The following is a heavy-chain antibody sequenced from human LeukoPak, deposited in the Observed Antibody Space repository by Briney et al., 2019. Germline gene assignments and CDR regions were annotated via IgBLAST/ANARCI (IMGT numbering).Heavy chain of an antibody. CDR3: ATTRGY. Sequence: SETLSLTCAVYGGSFRGYYWSWIRQPPGKGLEWIGEINHSGSTNYNPSLKSRVTISIDTSKNQFSLKLSSMTAADTAVYSCATTRGYWGQGTLVTVSS. J-gene: IGHJ4*02. CDR2: INHSGST. V-gene: IGHV4-34*01. D-gene: IGHD3-10*01. CDR1: GGSFRGYY.